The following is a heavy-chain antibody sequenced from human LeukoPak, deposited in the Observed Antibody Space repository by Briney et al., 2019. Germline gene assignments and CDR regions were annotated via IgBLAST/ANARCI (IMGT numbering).Heavy chain of an antibody. CDR2: IRTSGIT. Sequence: SETLSLTCTVSGGSISSHYWSWIRQPAGKGLEYIGRIRTSGITNYNPSLKSRVTMSGDTSKNQFSLKLSSVTAADTAVYCARDLGSNYVYFDYWGQGSLVTVSS. CDR3: ARDLGSNYVYFDY. D-gene: IGHD1-26*01. V-gene: IGHV4-4*07. J-gene: IGHJ4*02. CDR1: GGSISSHY.